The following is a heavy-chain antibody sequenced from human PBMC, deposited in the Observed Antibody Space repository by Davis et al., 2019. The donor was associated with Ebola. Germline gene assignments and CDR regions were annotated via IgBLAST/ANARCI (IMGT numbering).Heavy chain of an antibody. J-gene: IGHJ6*02. CDR1: GFTFSSYS. V-gene: IGHV3-33*08. CDR3: ARDLTNRYDILTTYGMDV. Sequence: GESLKISCAASGFTFSSYSMHWVRQAPGKGLEWVAVIWYDGSNKYYADSVKGRFTISRDNSKNTLYLQMNSLRAEETAVYYCARDLTNRYDILTTYGMDVWGQGTTVTVSS. CDR2: IWYDGSNK. D-gene: IGHD3-9*01.